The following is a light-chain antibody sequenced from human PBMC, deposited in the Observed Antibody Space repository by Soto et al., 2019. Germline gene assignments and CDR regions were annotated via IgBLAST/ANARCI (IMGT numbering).Light chain of an antibody. V-gene: IGLV2-14*03. CDR1: NSDVGGYNY. Sequence: QSVLTQPASVSGSPGQSITISCTGTNSDVGGYNYVSWYQHHPGKAPKLMIYDVSNRPSGVSNRFSGSKSGNTASLTISGLQAEDEADYYCSSYTGSGTLDVFGPGTKLTVL. J-gene: IGLJ1*01. CDR3: SSYTGSGTLDV. CDR2: DVS.